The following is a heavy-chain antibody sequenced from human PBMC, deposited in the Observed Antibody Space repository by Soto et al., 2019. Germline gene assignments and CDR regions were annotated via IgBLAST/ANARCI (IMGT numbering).Heavy chain of an antibody. Sequence: GGSLRLSCAASGFTFSSYSMNWVRQAPGKGLEWVSSISSSSSYIYYADSVKGRFTISRDNAKNSLYLQMNSLRAEDTAVYYCARNPRYCSGGSCYYYYMDVWGKGTTVTVSS. CDR3: ARNPRYCSGGSCYYYYMDV. J-gene: IGHJ6*03. D-gene: IGHD2-15*01. CDR1: GFTFSSYS. CDR2: ISSSSSYI. V-gene: IGHV3-21*01.